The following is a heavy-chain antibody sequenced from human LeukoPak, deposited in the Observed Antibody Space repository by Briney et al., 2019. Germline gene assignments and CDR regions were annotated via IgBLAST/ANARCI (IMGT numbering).Heavy chain of an antibody. Sequence: PGGSLTLSCTASGLIVSVYYWLWVREAPGKALEGVSIIYSDGKTLYTNSVKGRFTFSRDKSKNTFYLQMNSLRAEDTAVYFCTYGDYPLTHWGQGTLVTVSS. CDR1: GLIVSVYY. J-gene: IGHJ4*02. D-gene: IGHD4-17*01. CDR3: TYGDYPLTH. V-gene: IGHV3-66*01. CDR2: IYSDGKT.